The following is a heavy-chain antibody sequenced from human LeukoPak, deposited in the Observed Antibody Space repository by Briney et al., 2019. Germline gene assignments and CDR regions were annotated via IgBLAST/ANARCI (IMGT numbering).Heavy chain of an antibody. CDR1: GFTFSSYA. J-gene: IGHJ4*02. CDR3: AKDFRIGYSAHFDY. Sequence: GGSLRLSCAASGFTFSSYAMSWVRQAPGKGLEWVSAVSYSGDSTYYADSVKGRFTISRDNSKNTLYLQMDSLRGEDTAVYYCAKDFRIGYSAHFDYWGQGALVTVSS. CDR2: VSYSGDST. V-gene: IGHV3-23*01. D-gene: IGHD2-21*01.